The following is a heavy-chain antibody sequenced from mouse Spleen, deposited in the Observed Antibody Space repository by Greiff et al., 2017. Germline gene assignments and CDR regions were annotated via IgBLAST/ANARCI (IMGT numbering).Heavy chain of an antibody. CDR1: GYTFTSYW. CDR2: INPSNGRT. D-gene: IGHD2-1*01. Sequence: QVQLQQPGAELVKPGASVKLSCKASGYTFTSYWMHWVKQRPGQGLEWIGEINPSNGRTNYNEKFKSKATLTVDKSSSTAYMQLSSLTSEDSAVYYCARDLFYGNYGGYFDYWGQGTTLTVSS. J-gene: IGHJ2*01. V-gene: IGHV1S81*02. CDR3: ARDLFYGNYGGYFDY.